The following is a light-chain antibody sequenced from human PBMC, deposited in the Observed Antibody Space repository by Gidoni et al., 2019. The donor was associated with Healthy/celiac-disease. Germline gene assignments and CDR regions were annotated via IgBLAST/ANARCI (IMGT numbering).Light chain of an antibody. V-gene: IGKV1-9*01. CDR1: QRISSY. J-gene: IGKJ5*01. CDR2: AAS. Sequence: DIQLTQYPSFLSASVGDRVTITCRASQRISSYLAWYQQKPGKAPKLLIYAASTLQSGVPSRFSGSGSGTEFTLTISSLQPEDFATYYCQQLNSYPITFGQGTRLEIK. CDR3: QQLNSYPIT.